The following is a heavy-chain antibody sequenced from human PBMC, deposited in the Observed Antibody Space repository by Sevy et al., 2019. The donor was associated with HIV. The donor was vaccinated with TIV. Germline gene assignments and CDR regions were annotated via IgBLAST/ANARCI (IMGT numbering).Heavy chain of an antibody. CDR2: ISEDGSDK. Sequence: GGSLRLSCAASGFRFSRSGMHWVRQAAGKGLEWVAVISEDGSDKDYGDSVKGRFTISRDNSKDTVYLEMNSLRPEDTAIYYWVNSRGRFVGSSWLYHYFAMDVWGQGTTVTVSS. CDR3: VNSRGRFVGSSWLYHYFAMDV. J-gene: IGHJ6*02. D-gene: IGHD6-13*01. V-gene: IGHV3-30*03. CDR1: GFRFSRSG.